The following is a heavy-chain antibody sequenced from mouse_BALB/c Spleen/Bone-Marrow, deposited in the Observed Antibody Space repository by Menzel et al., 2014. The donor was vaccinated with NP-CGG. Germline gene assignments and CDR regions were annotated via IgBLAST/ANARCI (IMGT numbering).Heavy chain of an antibody. J-gene: IGHJ2*01. CDR3: TNHYFDY. Sequence: LQQPGSEVVRPGASVKLSCKASGYTFTSYWMHWVKQRPGQGLEWIGNIYPGSGSTNYDEKFKSKATLTVDTSSSTANMQLSSLTSEDSAVYYCTNHYFDYWGQGTTLTVSS. CDR1: GYTFTSYW. V-gene: IGHV1S22*01. CDR2: IYPGSGST.